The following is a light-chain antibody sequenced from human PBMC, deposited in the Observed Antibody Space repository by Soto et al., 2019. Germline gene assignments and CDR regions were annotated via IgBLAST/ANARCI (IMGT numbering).Light chain of an antibody. CDR2: LEGSGSY. CDR3: ATWDSNTRV. J-gene: IGLJ2*01. CDR1: SGHSSYI. Sequence: QPVLTQSSSASASLGSSVKLTCTMSSGHSSYIIAWHQRQPGKAPRYLMKLEGSGSYNKGSGVPDRFSGSSSGADRYLTISNLQFEVEADYYCATWDSNTRVFGGGTKLTVL. V-gene: IGLV4-60*02.